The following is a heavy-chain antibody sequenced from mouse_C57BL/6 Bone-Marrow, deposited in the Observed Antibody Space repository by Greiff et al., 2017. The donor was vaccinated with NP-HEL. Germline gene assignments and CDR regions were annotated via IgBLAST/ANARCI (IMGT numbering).Heavy chain of an antibody. J-gene: IGHJ3*01. CDR1: GYTFTSYW. Sequence: VQLQQPGAELVRPGSSVKLSCKASGYTFTSYWMHWVKQSPIQGLEWIGNIDPSDSETHSHQTFKDKATLTVDKSSSTAYLQLSRLTSEDAAGYYCAREGFAYWGPGTLVTVSA. CDR2: IDPSDSET. V-gene: IGHV1-52*01. CDR3: AREGFAY.